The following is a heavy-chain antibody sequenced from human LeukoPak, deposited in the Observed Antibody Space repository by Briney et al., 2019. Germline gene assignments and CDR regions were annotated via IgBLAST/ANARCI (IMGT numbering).Heavy chain of an antibody. V-gene: IGHV3-66*04. CDR1: GFTFSSYA. CDR2: IYSGGST. CDR3: ARPYYYDSSPILGY. Sequence: GGSLRLSCAASGFTFSSYAMSWVRQAPGKGLEWVSVIYSGGSTYYADSVKGRFTISRDNSKNTLYLQMNSLRAEDTAVYYCARPYYYDSSPILGYWGQGTLVTVSS. J-gene: IGHJ4*02. D-gene: IGHD3-22*01.